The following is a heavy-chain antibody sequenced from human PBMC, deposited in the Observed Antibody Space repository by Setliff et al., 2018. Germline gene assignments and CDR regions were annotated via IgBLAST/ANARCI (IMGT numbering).Heavy chain of an antibody. Sequence: ASVKVSCKASGYTFTSYYMYWLRQAPGQGPEWMGIINIGGGSASYAQKFQDRVTMTRDTSTSTIYMELASLISEDTAVYYCARAGDAATGRKGVFEYWGQGALVTVSS. CDR1: GYTFTSYY. J-gene: IGHJ4*02. D-gene: IGHD6-13*01. V-gene: IGHV1-46*01. CDR3: ARAGDAATGRKGVFEY. CDR2: INIGGGSA.